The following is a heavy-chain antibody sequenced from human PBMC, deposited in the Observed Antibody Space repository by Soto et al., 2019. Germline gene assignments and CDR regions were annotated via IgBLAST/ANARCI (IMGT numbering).Heavy chain of an antibody. D-gene: IGHD2-21*02. J-gene: IGHJ4*02. Sequence: SETLSLTCAVYGGSFSGYYWSCIRQPPGKGLERIGEINHSGSTNYNPSLKSRVTISVDTSKNQFSLKLSSVTAADTAVYYCARDHWVVTGFDYWAQGTLVTVSS. CDR3: ARDHWVVTGFDY. CDR1: GGSFSGYY. CDR2: INHSGST. V-gene: IGHV4-34*01.